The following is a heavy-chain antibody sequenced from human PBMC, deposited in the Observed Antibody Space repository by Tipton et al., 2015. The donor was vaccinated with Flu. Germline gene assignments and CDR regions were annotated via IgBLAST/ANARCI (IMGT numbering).Heavy chain of an antibody. CDR1: GDSMRRDYF. Sequence: LRLSCTVSGDSMRRDYFWGWIRQAPGKGLEWIGNIHYSGSPHYNPSLKSRVTISVDTSKNQFSLKLTSVTAADTAVYYCARDRWEYIRGFDSWGQGTLVTVSP. J-gene: IGHJ5*01. CDR2: IHYSGSP. V-gene: IGHV4-38-2*02. D-gene: IGHD2/OR15-2a*01. CDR3: ARDRWEYIRGFDS.